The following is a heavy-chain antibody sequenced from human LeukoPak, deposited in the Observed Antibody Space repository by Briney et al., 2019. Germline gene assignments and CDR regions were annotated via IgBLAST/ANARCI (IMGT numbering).Heavy chain of an antibody. CDR2: INRSGST. D-gene: IGHD5-18*01. CDR3: ARGRSASTSMAASYYMDV. CDR1: GGSFSGYY. V-gene: IGHV4-34*01. Sequence: SETLSLTCAVYGGSFSGYYWSWIRQPPGKGLEWIGEINRSGSTNYNPSLKSRVTISVDTSKDQFSLKLSSVTAADTAVYYCARGRSASTSMAASYYMDVWGKGTTVTVSS. J-gene: IGHJ6*03.